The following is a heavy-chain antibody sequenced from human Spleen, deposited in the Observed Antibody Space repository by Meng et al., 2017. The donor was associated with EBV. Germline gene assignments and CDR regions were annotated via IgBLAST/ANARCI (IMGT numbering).Heavy chain of an antibody. V-gene: IGHV1-3*01. CDR1: GYTFSNYA. CDR2: INGGNGNT. Sequence: VLVLRFGAGVKKPGASVKVSCKASGYTFSNYAVHWVGQAPGQRLEWMGWINGGNGNTKYSQMFQDRVTITSDTSASTAYMELSSLRSEDTAVYYCARLREGYCTGTGCPNWFDSWGQGTLVTVSS. D-gene: IGHD2-8*02. CDR3: ARLREGYCTGTGCPNWFDS. J-gene: IGHJ5*01.